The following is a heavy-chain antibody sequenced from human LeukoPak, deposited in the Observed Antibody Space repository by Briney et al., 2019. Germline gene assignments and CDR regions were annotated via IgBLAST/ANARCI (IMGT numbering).Heavy chain of an antibody. CDR1: GFTFSDYY. J-gene: IGHJ4*02. CDR3: ARDLTSCGGDCYALDY. V-gene: IGHV3-11*01. CDR2: ISSSGSTI. Sequence: GGSLRLSCAASGFTFSDYYMSWIHQAPGKGLEWVSYISSSGSTIYYADSVKGRFTISRDNAKNSLYLQMNSLRAEDTAVSYCARDLTSCGGDCYALDYWGQGTLVTVSS. D-gene: IGHD2-21*02.